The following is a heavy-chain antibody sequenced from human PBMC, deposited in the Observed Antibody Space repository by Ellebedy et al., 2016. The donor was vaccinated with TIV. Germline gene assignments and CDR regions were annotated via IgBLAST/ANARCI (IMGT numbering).Heavy chain of an antibody. CDR2: ISSSSSTI. D-gene: IGHD3-10*01. Sequence: GESLKISCAASGFTFSSYSMNWVRQAPGKGLEWVSYISSSSSTIYYADSVKGRFTISRDNAKNSLYLQMNSLRDEDTAVYYCARDPIPDGFGEFNNWFDPWGQGTLVTVSS. CDR1: GFTFSSYS. CDR3: ARDPIPDGFGEFNNWFDP. V-gene: IGHV3-48*02. J-gene: IGHJ5*02.